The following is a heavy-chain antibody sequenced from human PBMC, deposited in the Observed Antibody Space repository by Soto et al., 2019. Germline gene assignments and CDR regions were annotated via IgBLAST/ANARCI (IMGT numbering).Heavy chain of an antibody. D-gene: IGHD4-17*01. CDR3: AREGATGDYGDPGGYFDY. Sequence: GGSLRLSCAASGFTFSSYGMHWVRQAPGKGLEWVAVIWYDGSNKYYADSVKGRFTISRDNSKNTLYLQMNSLRAEDTAVYYCAREGATGDYGDPGGYFDYWGQGTLVTVSS. V-gene: IGHV3-33*01. CDR1: GFTFSSYG. J-gene: IGHJ4*02. CDR2: IWYDGSNK.